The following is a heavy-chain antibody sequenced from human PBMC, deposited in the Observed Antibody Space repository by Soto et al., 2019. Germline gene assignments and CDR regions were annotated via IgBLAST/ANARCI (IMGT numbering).Heavy chain of an antibody. CDR1: GFTFSSYW. CDR2: IKQDGSEK. V-gene: IGHV3-7*01. D-gene: IGHD2-2*01. CDR3: ARDQRWRRGSSAAKDAFDI. Sequence: EVQLVESGGGLVQPGGSLRLSCAASGFTFSSYWMSWVRQAPGKGLEWVANIKQDGSEKYYVDSVKGRFTISRDNAKNSPYLQMNSLRDEDTAVYYCARDQRWRRGSSAAKDAFDIWGQGTMVTVSS. J-gene: IGHJ3*02.